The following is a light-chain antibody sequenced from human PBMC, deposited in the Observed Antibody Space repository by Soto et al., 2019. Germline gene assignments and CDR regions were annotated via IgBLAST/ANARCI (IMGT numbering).Light chain of an antibody. CDR2: GAS. Sequence: EVVMTQSPATLSASPGEGATLACRASQSVGSNLAWYQQKPGQAPRLLIYGASSRATAIPGRFSGSGSGTEFTLSISSLQSEDFAIYYCQQYNNWPPITFGQGTRLEIK. CDR3: QQYNNWPPIT. CDR1: QSVGSN. J-gene: IGKJ5*01. V-gene: IGKV3-15*01.